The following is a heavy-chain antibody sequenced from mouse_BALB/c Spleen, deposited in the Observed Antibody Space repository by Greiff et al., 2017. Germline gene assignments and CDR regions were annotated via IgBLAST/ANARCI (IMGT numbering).Heavy chain of an antibody. J-gene: IGHJ4*01. D-gene: IGHD2-4*01. CDR2: IWRGGST. V-gene: IGHV2-5*01. CDR1: GFSLTRYG. CDR3: AKRLSTMITVYAMDY. Sequence: VQLHQSGPRLVQPSQSLSITCPVSGFSLTRYGVHWVRQSPGKGLEWLGVIWRGGSTDYNAAFMSRLSITKDNSKSQVFFKMNSLQADDTAIYYCAKRLSTMITVYAMDYWGQGTSVTVSS.